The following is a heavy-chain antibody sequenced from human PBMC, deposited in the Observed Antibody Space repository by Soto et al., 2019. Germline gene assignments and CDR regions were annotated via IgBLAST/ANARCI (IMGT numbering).Heavy chain of an antibody. D-gene: IGHD5-12*01. V-gene: IGHV4-34*01. CDR2: INHSGST. J-gene: IGHJ5*02. CDR1: GGSFSGYY. CDR3: ARHAMYGGYTRWFDP. Sequence: SETLSLTCAVYGGSFSGYYWTWIRQPPRTGLEWIGEINHSGSTNYNPSLKSRVTISVDTSKNQVSLKLTSVTAADTALYACARHAMYGGYTRWFDPWGPGTLVTVSS.